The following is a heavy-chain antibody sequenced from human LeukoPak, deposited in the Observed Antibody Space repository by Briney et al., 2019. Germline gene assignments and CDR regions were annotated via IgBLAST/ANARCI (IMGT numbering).Heavy chain of an antibody. V-gene: IGHV3-33*01. Sequence: GRSLRLSCGASGFTFSSYGMNWVRQAPGKGLEWVAVIWYDGSNKYYADSVKGRFAISRDNSKNTVSLQMNSLRAEDTAVYYCARLGSGWSFDFWGQGTLVAVPS. D-gene: IGHD6-19*01. CDR1: GFTFSSYG. CDR2: IWYDGSNK. J-gene: IGHJ4*02. CDR3: ARLGSGWSFDF.